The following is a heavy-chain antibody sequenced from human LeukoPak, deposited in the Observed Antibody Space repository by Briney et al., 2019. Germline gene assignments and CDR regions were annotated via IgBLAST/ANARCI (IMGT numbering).Heavy chain of an antibody. Sequence: GGSLRLSCAASGFTFSRYSMNWVRQAPGKGLEWVSSISSSSSYIYYADSLKGRFTISRDNAKTSLYLQMNSLRAEDTAVYYCARDRLIYGDYGDVFDIWGQGTMVAVSS. D-gene: IGHD4-17*01. CDR2: ISSSSSYI. CDR1: GFTFSRYS. CDR3: ARDRLIYGDYGDVFDI. J-gene: IGHJ3*02. V-gene: IGHV3-21*01.